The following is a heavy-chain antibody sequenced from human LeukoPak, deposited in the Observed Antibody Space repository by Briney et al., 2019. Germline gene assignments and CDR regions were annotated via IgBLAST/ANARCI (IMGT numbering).Heavy chain of an antibody. V-gene: IGHV5-51*01. D-gene: IGHD1-26*01. J-gene: IGHJ3*02. Sequence: GESLKISCKGSGYSYSTYWIACVRQMPGKGLEWRGISYSGNADARYRPSLQRPVTLSVDQSITTAYLQWSSLTASDTAMYYCARLGYTGSYFGAFDIWGQGTVVTVSP. CDR3: ARLGYTGSYFGAFDI. CDR2: SYSGNADA. CDR1: GYSYSTYW.